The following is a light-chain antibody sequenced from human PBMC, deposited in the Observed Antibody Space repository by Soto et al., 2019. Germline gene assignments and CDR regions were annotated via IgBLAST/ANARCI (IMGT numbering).Light chain of an antibody. CDR3: QQRSNWPVN. CDR1: QMVAVS. Sequence: MVFGQGRFTLALSPGGGASRSCGSIQMVAVSLDWYQHKPGQPPRLLIYDASNRATGIPAKFSGSGFGADSALPLSRPPAEDLAVYYCQQRSNWPVNFGQGTNVDIK. V-gene: IGKV3-11*01. J-gene: IGKJ2*01. CDR2: DAS.